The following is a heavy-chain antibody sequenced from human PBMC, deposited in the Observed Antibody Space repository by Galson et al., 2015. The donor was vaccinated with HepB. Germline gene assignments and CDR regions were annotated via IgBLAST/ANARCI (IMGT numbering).Heavy chain of an antibody. J-gene: IGHJ4*02. D-gene: IGHD2-2*01. Sequence: SLRLSCAASGFTFSSAAMTWVRQAPGKGLEWVSLISSSGDSTYYVDSVKGRFTISRDDSKNTLYLHMNNLRAEDTAVYYCAKDMQATYWGQGTQVTVSS. CDR1: GFTFSSAA. CDR3: AKDMQATY. CDR2: ISSSGDST. V-gene: IGHV3-23*01.